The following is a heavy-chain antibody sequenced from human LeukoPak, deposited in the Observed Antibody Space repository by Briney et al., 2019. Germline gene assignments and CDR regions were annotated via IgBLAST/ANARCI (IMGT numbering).Heavy chain of an antibody. Sequence: SETLSLTCTVSGGSISSYYWSWIRQPPGKGLEWFGYIYYSGSTNYNPSLKSRVTISVDTSKNQFSLKLSSVTAADTAVYYCARGYSSFDYWGQGTLVTVSS. CDR1: GGSISSYY. D-gene: IGHD1-14*01. V-gene: IGHV4-59*01. J-gene: IGHJ4*02. CDR2: IYYSGST. CDR3: ARGYSSFDY.